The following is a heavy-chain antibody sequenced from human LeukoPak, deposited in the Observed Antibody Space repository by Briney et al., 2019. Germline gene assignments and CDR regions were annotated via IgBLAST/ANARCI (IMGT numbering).Heavy chain of an antibody. CDR2: INPSGGST. Sequence: GASVKVSCKASGYTFTSYYMHWVRQAPGQGLEWMGIINPSGGSTSYAQKFQGRVTMTRDMSTSTVYMELSSLRSEDAAVYYCARGGGGNNWFDPWGQGTLVTVSS. CDR3: ARGGGGNNWFDP. CDR1: GYTFTSYY. D-gene: IGHD2-15*01. V-gene: IGHV1-46*01. J-gene: IGHJ5*02.